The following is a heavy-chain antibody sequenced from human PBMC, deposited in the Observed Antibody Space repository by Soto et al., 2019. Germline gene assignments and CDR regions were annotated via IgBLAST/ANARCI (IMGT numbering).Heavy chain of an antibody. D-gene: IGHD1-1*01. Sequence: PGGSLRLSCATSGLTFSDYAMSWVRQAPGGGLEWVSSMSRSSSTTYYADSVRGRFTISRDRSKNTLYLQMSSLRAEDTALYYCAKNQARERPRLIDFWGQGALVTVSS. CDR2: MSRSSSTT. J-gene: IGHJ4*02. CDR3: AKNQARERPRLIDF. V-gene: IGHV3-23*01. CDR1: GLTFSDYA.